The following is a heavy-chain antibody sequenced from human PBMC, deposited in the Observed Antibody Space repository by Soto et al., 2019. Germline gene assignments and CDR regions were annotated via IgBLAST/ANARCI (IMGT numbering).Heavy chain of an antibody. D-gene: IGHD3-10*02. J-gene: IGHJ4*02. CDR1: GFTFSNAW. Sequence: EVQLVESGGGLVKPGGSLRLSCAASGFTFSNAWMSWVRQAPGKGLEWVGRIKSKTDDGTTDYAAPVKGRFTISRDDSKNTLYLQMNNLKTEDRAVYYCVTYVPSDYWGQGTLVTVSS. V-gene: IGHV3-15*01. CDR2: IKSKTDDGTT. CDR3: VTYVPSDY.